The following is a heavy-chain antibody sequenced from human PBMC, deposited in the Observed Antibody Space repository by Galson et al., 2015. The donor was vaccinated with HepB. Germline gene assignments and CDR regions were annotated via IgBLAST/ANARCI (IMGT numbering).Heavy chain of an antibody. Sequence: SVKVSCKASGYTFTSYGISWVRQAPGQGLEWMGWISAYNGNTNYAQKLQGRVTMTTDTSTSTAYMELRSLRSDDTVVYYCARWGRMVRGVDAFDIWGQGTLVTVSS. D-gene: IGHD3-10*01. CDR2: ISAYNGNT. CDR1: GYTFTSYG. J-gene: IGHJ4*02. CDR3: ARWGRMVRGVDAFDI. V-gene: IGHV1-18*01.